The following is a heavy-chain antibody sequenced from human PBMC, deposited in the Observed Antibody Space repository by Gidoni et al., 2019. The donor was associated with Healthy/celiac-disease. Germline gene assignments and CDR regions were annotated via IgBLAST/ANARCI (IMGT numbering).Heavy chain of an antibody. J-gene: IGHJ4*02. CDR2: IYSGGST. V-gene: IGHV3-66*02. D-gene: IGHD3-22*01. Sequence: EVQLVESGGGLVQPGGSLGLSCAASGFTVSSNYMSCVRQAPGKGLGWVSVIYSGGSTYYADSVKGRFTISRDNSKNTLYLQMNSLRAEDTAVYYCARDPSYYDSSGYGFDYWGQGTLVTVSS. CDR1: GFTVSSNY. CDR3: ARDPSYYDSSGYGFDY.